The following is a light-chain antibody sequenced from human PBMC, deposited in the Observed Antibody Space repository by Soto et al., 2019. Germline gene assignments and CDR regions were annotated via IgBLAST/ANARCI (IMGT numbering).Light chain of an antibody. CDR1: QSVNTN. Sequence: EIVVTQSPATLSVSPGDRATLSCRASQSVNTNFAWYQQKPGQAPRLLIYGASSRATGIPDRFSGSGSGTDFTLTISRLEPEDFAVYYCQQYGSSQTFGQGTKVDIK. J-gene: IGKJ1*01. V-gene: IGKV3-20*01. CDR3: QQYGSSQT. CDR2: GAS.